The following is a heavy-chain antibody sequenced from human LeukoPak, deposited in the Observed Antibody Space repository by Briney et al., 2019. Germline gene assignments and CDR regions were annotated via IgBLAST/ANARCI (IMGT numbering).Heavy chain of an antibody. V-gene: IGHV4-39*01. CDR1: GGSISSSSYY. Sequence: PSETLSLTCTVSGGSISSSSYYWGWIRQPPGKGLEWIGSIYYSGSTYYNPSLKSRVTISVDTSKNQFSLKLSSVTAADTAAYYCARLTQEDAPGGYYDFWSGSNFPSASSSDYWGQGTLVTVSS. J-gene: IGHJ4*02. CDR3: ARLTQEDAPGGYYDFWSGSNFPSASSSDY. D-gene: IGHD3-3*01. CDR2: IYYSGST.